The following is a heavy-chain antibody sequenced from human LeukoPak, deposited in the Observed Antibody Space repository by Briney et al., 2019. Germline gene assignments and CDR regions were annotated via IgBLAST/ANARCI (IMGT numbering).Heavy chain of an antibody. CDR1: GGSISSYY. CDR3: ARVGGRTVTSCYFDY. V-gene: IGHV4-59*01. Sequence: SETLSLTCTVSGGSISSYYWSWIRQPPGKGLEWIGYISYSGSTNYNPSLKSRVTISVDTSKNQFSLKLNSVTAADTAVYFCARVGGRTVTSCYFDYWGQGTLVTVSS. J-gene: IGHJ4*02. D-gene: IGHD4-17*01. CDR2: ISYSGST.